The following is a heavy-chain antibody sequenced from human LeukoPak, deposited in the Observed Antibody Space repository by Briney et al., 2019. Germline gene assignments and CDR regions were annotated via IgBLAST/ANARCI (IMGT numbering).Heavy chain of an antibody. CDR1: GFTFDDYG. V-gene: IGHV3-20*04. D-gene: IGHD6-13*01. Sequence: GGSLRLSCAASGFTFDDYGMSWVRQAPGKGLEWVSGINWNGGSTGYADSVKGRFTISRDNAKNSLYLQMNSLRAEDTALYYCAREGIAAAAPKEDYYYYYMDVWGKGTTVTVSS. CDR2: INWNGGST. CDR3: AREGIAAAAPKEDYYYYYMDV. J-gene: IGHJ6*03.